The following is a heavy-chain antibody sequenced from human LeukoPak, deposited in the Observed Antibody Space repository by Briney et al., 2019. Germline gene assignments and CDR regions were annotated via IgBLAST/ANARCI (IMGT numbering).Heavy chain of an antibody. CDR1: GFSLSDYY. V-gene: IGHV3-11*01. J-gene: IGHJ4*02. CDR2: ITATGSTT. CDR3: ARRTIITPGGFDY. D-gene: IGHD3-10*01. Sequence: NPGGSLRLSCAVSGFSLSDYYMTWIRQVPGKCLEWISYITATGSTTYYADSLKGRLTISRDTAKSFVYLQMNSLRVDDTAVYYCARRTIITPGGFDYWGQGTLVTVSS.